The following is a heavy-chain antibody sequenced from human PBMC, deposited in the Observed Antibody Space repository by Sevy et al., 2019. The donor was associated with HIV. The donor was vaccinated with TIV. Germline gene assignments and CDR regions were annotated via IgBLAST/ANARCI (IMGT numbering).Heavy chain of an antibody. Sequence: SETLSLACAVSGGSISSSNWWSWVRQPPGKGLEWIGEIYRSGSTNYNPSLKSRVTISVDKSKNQFSLKLSSVIAADTAVYYCASRDYGDYYFDYWGQGTLVTVSS. CDR1: GGSISSSNW. V-gene: IGHV4-4*02. CDR2: IYRSGST. D-gene: IGHD4-17*01. CDR3: ASRDYGDYYFDY. J-gene: IGHJ4*02.